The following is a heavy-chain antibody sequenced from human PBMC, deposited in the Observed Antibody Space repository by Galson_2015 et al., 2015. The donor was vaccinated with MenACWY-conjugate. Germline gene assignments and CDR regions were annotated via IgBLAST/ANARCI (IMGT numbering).Heavy chain of an antibody. CDR3: ARQGRYSYGLGDAFDI. J-gene: IGHJ3*02. Sequence: QSGAEVKKLGESLKISCKGSGYSFTSYWIGWVRQMPGKGLEWMGIIYPGDSDTRYSPSFQGQVTISADKSISTAYLQWSSLKASDTAMYYCARQGRYSYGLGDAFDIWGQGTMVTVSS. CDR2: IYPGDSDT. V-gene: IGHV5-51*01. CDR1: GYSFTSYW. D-gene: IGHD5-18*01.